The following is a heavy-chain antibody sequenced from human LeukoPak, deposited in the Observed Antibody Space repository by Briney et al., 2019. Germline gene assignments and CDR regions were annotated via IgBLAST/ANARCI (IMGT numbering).Heavy chain of an antibody. D-gene: IGHD1-26*01. CDR2: INPSGDNT. Sequence: ASVKVSCKASGYTFTNYFMYWVRQAPGQGLEWMGIINPSGDNTWYAQKFQGRVTMTRDMSTSTDYMEVSSLRSEDTAVYYCARDNSVGDTAWWFDPWGQGTLVTVSS. CDR3: ARDNSVGDTAWWFDP. J-gene: IGHJ5*02. CDR1: GYTFTNYF. V-gene: IGHV1-46*01.